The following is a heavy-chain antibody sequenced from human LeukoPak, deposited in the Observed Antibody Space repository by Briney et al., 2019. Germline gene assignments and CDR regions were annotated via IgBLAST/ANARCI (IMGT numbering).Heavy chain of an antibody. Sequence: SETLSLTCAVYGGSFSGYYWSWIRQPPGKRLEWIGYVYYSGSTNYNPSLKSRVTISVDTSKKQFSLKLSSVTAADTAVYYCARSGYSYGADAVDIWGQGTMVTVSS. V-gene: IGHV4-59*01. CDR3: ARSGYSYGADAVDI. CDR2: VYYSGST. CDR1: GGSFSGYY. J-gene: IGHJ3*02. D-gene: IGHD5-18*01.